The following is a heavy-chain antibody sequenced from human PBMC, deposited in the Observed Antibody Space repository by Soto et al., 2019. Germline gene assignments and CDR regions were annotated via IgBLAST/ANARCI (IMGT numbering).Heavy chain of an antibody. Sequence: EVQLVESGGGLVQPGRSLRLSCAASGFTFDDYAMHWVRQAPGKGLEWVSGISWNSGSIGYADSVKGRFTISRDNAKNSLYLQMNSLRAEDTALYSCAKDPIAGSRYYFDYWGQGTLVTVSS. V-gene: IGHV3-9*01. CDR3: AKDPIAGSRYYFDY. J-gene: IGHJ4*02. CDR1: GFTFDDYA. D-gene: IGHD6-13*01. CDR2: ISWNSGSI.